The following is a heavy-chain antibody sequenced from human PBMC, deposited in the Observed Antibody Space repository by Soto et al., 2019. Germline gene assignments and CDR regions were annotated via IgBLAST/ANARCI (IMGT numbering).Heavy chain of an antibody. D-gene: IGHD3-22*01. J-gene: IGHJ4*02. Sequence: QVQLVESGGGVVQPGRSLRLSCAASGFTFSSYGMRWVRQAPGKGLEWVAVISYDGSNKYYADSVKGRFTISRDNSKNTLYLQMNSLRAEDTAVYYCAKDGYYYDSSGYSAFDYWGQGTLVTVSS. CDR2: ISYDGSNK. V-gene: IGHV3-30*18. CDR3: AKDGYYYDSSGYSAFDY. CDR1: GFTFSSYG.